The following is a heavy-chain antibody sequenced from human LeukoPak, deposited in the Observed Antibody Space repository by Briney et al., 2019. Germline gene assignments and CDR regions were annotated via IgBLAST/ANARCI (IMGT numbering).Heavy chain of an antibody. J-gene: IGHJ3*02. CDR2: IYYSGST. Sequence: SETLSLTCTVSSGSISSSSYYWGWIRQPPGKGLEWIGSIYYSGSTYYNPSLKRRVTISVDTSKNQFSLKLSSVTAADTAVYYCARDCLDSSGYYDSLSAFDIWGQGTMVTVSS. CDR1: SGSISSSSYY. V-gene: IGHV4-39*07. D-gene: IGHD3-22*01. CDR3: ARDCLDSSGYYDSLSAFDI.